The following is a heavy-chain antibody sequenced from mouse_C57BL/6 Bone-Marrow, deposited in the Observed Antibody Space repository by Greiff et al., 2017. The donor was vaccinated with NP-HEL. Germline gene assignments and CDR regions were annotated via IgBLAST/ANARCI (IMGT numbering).Heavy chain of an antibody. CDR1: GFTFSDYY. J-gene: IGHJ1*03. V-gene: IGHV5-16*01. D-gene: IGHD1-1*01. CDR3: ARESVRDWYFDV. Sequence: EVQVVESEGGLVQPGSSMKLSCTASGFTFSDYYMAWVRQVPEKGLEWVAIINYDGSSTYYLDSFKSRFTISRDNTKNTLYLQMSSLKSEDTAAYYCARESVRDWYFDVWGTGTTVTVSS. CDR2: INYDGSST.